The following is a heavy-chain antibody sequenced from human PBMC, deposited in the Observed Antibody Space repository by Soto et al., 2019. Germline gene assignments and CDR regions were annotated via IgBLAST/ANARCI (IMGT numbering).Heavy chain of an antibody. J-gene: IGHJ4*02. D-gene: IGHD3-22*01. CDR3: ARDEGSSGLDY. CDR2: IYYSGST. Sequence: SETLSLTCTVSGGSVSNGSYYLRWIRQPPGKGLEWIGYIYYSGSTNYNPSLKSRVTISVDTSKNQFSLKLSSVTAADTAVYYCARDEGSSGLDYWGQGTLVTVSS. V-gene: IGHV4-61*01. CDR1: GGSVSNGSYY.